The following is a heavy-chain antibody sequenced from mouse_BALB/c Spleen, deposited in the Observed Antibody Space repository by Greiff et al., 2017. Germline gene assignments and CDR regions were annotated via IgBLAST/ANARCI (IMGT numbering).Heavy chain of an antibody. D-gene: IGHD2-1*01. Sequence: EVHLVESGPGLVKPSQSLSLTCTVTGYSITSDYAWNWIRQFPGNKLEWMGYISYSGSTSYNPSLKSRISITRDTSKNQFFLQLNSVTTEDTATYYCARRGGKRYFDVWGAGTTVTVSS. V-gene: IGHV3-2*02. CDR2: ISYSGST. CDR3: ARRGGKRYFDV. CDR1: GYSITSDYA. J-gene: IGHJ1*01.